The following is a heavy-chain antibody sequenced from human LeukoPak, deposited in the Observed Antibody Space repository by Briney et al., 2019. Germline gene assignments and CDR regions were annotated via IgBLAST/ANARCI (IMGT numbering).Heavy chain of an antibody. D-gene: IGHD3-9*01. J-gene: IGHJ6*03. CDR2: INHSGST. Sequence: SETLSLTCAVYGGSFSGYYWSWIRQPPGKGLEWIGEINHSGSTKYNPSLKSRVTISVDTSKNQFSLKLSSVTAADTAVYYCARHQGLIRYFDWLSNLRMDVWGKGTTVTISS. V-gene: IGHV4-34*01. CDR3: ARHQGLIRYFDWLSNLRMDV. CDR1: GGSFSGYY.